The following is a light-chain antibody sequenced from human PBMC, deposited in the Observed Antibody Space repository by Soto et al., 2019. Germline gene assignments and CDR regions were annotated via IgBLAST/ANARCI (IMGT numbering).Light chain of an antibody. CDR2: AAS. Sequence: DIQMTQSPSSLSASVGDRLTITCRASQSISSYLNWYQQKPGKAPKLLIYAASSLQSGVPSRFSGSGSGTDFTLTISSLQREDIATYYCQQSYGTPLTFGGGTKVEIK. CDR3: QQSYGTPLT. V-gene: IGKV1-39*01. CDR1: QSISSY. J-gene: IGKJ4*01.